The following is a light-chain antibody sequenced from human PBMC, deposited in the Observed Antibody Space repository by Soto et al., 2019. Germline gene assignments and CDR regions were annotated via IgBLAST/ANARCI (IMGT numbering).Light chain of an antibody. CDR3: QRGDT. CDR2: DTS. CDR1: QSVGSN. Sequence: EIVVTQSPTPPALSPGEKTTPSCRASQSVGSNLAWYQQKPGQAPRLLIYDTSNRATGIPARFSGSGSGTDFTLTISSLEPEDFAVYYCQRGDTFGQGTRLEIK. J-gene: IGKJ5*01. V-gene: IGKV3-11*01.